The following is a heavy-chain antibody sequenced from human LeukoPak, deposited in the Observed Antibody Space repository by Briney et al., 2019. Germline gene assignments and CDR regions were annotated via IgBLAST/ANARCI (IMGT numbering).Heavy chain of an antibody. J-gene: IGHJ5*02. CDR3: ARVVKYSFSVGCFDP. Sequence: AASVKVSCKASGYSFPMYAINWVRQAPGQGLEWMGWINTNTGNPTYAQGFTGRFVFSLDTSVTTAYLQISSLRAEDTAVYYCARVVKYSFSVGCFDPWGQGTQVTVSS. CDR1: GYSFPMYA. D-gene: IGHD1-26*01. V-gene: IGHV7-4-1*02. CDR2: INTNTGNP.